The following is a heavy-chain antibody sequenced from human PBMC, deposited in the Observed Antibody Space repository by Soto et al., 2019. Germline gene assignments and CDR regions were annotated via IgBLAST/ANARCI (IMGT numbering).Heavy chain of an antibody. V-gene: IGHV4-31*03. CDR3: ARGTYSSSWAEYFQH. J-gene: IGHJ1*01. CDR1: GGSISSGGYY. Sequence: SETLSLTCTVSGGSISSGGYYWSWIRQHPGKGLEWIGYIYYSGSTYYNPSLKSRVTISVDTSKNQFSLKLSSVTAADTAVYYCARGTYSSSWAEYFQHWGQGTLVTVSS. CDR2: IYYSGST. D-gene: IGHD6-13*01.